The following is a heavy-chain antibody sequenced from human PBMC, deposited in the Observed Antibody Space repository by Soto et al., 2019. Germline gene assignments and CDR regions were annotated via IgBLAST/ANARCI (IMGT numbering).Heavy chain of an antibody. D-gene: IGHD2-15*01. Sequence: PGGSLRLSCAASGFTFTSYWMTWVRQAPGKGLEWVANIKEDASEKYYLDSVKGRFTISRDNAKNSLHLQMNSLRAEDTAVYYCARDGVPVVASSSNFYSGMDVWGQGTTVTVSS. J-gene: IGHJ6*02. CDR1: GFTFTSYW. CDR3: ARDGVPVVASSSNFYSGMDV. V-gene: IGHV3-7*03. CDR2: IKEDASEK.